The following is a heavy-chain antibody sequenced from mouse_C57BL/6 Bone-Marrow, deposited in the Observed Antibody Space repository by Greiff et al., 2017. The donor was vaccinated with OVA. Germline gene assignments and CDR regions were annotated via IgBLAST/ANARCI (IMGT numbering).Heavy chain of an antibody. CDR1: GYSITSGYY. CDR3: ASRIDYGSSPSYWYFDV. CDR2: ISYDGSN. V-gene: IGHV3-6*01. J-gene: IGHJ1*03. Sequence: EVQLQESGPGLVKPSQSLSLTCSVTGYSITSGYYWNWIRQFPGNKLEWMGYISYDGSNNYNPSLKNRISITRDTSKNQFFLKLNSVTTEDTATYYCASRIDYGSSPSYWYFDVWGTGTTVTVSS. D-gene: IGHD1-1*01.